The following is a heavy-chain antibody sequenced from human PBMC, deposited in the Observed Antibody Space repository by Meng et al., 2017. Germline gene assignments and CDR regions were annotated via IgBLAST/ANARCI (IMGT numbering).Heavy chain of an antibody. V-gene: IGHV4-34*01. Sequence: QVSLQQWGAGLINPSESLSLTCPVYGGSFRGYYWSWSRQPPGKGLEWIGEINHSGSTNYNPSLKSRVTISVDTSKNQFSLKLSSVTAADTAVYYCARRRGGSSDWFDPWGQGTLVTVSS. CDR2: INHSGST. D-gene: IGHD6-6*01. CDR1: GGSFRGYY. J-gene: IGHJ5*02. CDR3: ARRRGGSSDWFDP.